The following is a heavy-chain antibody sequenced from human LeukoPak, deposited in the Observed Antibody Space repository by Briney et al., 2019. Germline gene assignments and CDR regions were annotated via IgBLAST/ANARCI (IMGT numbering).Heavy chain of an antibody. Sequence: GGSLRLSCAASGFTFSSYSMNWVRQAPGKGLEWVSYISSSSSTIYYADSVKGRFTISRDNAKNSLFLQMNSLRAEDTAVYYCARDRYDSSGYYYGYRGQGTLVTLSS. J-gene: IGHJ4*02. CDR3: ARDRYDSSGYYYGY. CDR1: GFTFSSYS. CDR2: ISSSSSTI. V-gene: IGHV3-48*04. D-gene: IGHD3-22*01.